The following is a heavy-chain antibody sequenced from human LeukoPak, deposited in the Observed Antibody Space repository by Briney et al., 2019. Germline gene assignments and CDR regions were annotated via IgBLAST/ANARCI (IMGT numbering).Heavy chain of an antibody. J-gene: IGHJ4*02. Sequence: ASVKVSCKASGYTFTGYYMHWVRQAPGQGLEWMGWTNPNSGGTNYEQKFQGRVTMTSDTSISTAYMELSRLRSDDTAVYYCARDQRRYCSSTSCSVVYWGQGTLVTVSS. CDR3: ARDQRRYCSSTSCSVVY. D-gene: IGHD2-2*01. V-gene: IGHV1-2*02. CDR2: TNPNSGGT. CDR1: GYTFTGYY.